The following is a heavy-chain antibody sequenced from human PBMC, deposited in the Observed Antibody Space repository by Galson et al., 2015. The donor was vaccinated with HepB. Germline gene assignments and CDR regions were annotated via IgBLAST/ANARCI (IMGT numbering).Heavy chain of an antibody. CDR1: GFTCSRNS. Sequence: SLRLSCAAAGFTCSRNSMHWVRQAPGKGLEWVAVIWHDGGNKYYADSVKGRFTISRDNSKNTVSLQMNSLREEDTAVYYCARSMQVGAAADHWGQGTPVNVSS. D-gene: IGHD6-13*01. V-gene: IGHV3-33*01. CDR3: ARSMQVGAAADH. J-gene: IGHJ4*02. CDR2: IWHDGGNK.